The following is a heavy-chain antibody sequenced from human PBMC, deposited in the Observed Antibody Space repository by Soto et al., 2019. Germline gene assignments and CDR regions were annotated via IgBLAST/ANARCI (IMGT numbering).Heavy chain of an antibody. CDR2: ISWNSGSI. J-gene: IGHJ5*02. CDR1: GFTFDYYA. V-gene: IGHV3-9*01. CDR3: AKDRDASPGNCFDP. Sequence: EVQLVESGGGLVQPGRSLRLSCAASGFTFDYYAMHWVRQAPGKGLEWVSGISWNSGSIHYVDSVKGRFTISRDNAKNSLYLQMNSLRTEDTALYYCAKDRDASPGNCFDPWGQGTLVTVSS. D-gene: IGHD2-2*01.